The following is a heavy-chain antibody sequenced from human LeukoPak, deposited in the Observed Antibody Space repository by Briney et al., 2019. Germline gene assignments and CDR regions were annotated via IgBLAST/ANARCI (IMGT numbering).Heavy chain of an antibody. CDR1: GGSVSSGSYY. Sequence: PSETLSLTCTVSGGSVSSGSYYWSWIRKPPGKGLEWIGYIYYSGSTNYNTSLKSRVTISVDTSKNQFSLKLSSVTAADTAVYYCAGQYSGYDSGAEYFQHWGQGTLVTVSS. J-gene: IGHJ1*01. D-gene: IGHD5-12*01. CDR2: IYYSGST. V-gene: IGHV4-61*01. CDR3: AGQYSGYDSGAEYFQH.